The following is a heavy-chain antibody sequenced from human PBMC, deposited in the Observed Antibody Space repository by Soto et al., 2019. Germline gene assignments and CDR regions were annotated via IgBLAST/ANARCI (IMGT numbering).Heavy chain of an antibody. Sequence: SETLSLTCTVSGGSISSYYWSWIRQPPGKGLEWIGYIYYSRSTNYNPSLKSRVTISVDTSKNQFSLKLSSVTAADTAVYYCARDQNDFLGYYMDVWGKGTTVTVSS. CDR1: GGSISSYY. CDR3: ARDQNDFLGYYMDV. D-gene: IGHD3-3*01. J-gene: IGHJ6*03. CDR2: IYYSRST. V-gene: IGHV4-59*01.